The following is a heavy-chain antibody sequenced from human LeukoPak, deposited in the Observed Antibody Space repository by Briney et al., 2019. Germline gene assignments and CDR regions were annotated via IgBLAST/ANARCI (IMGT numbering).Heavy chain of an antibody. Sequence: SGGSLRLSCAASGFTFSTYGMHWVRQAPGKGLEWVAFIRYDGSNKYYADSVKGRFTISRDNSKNTLYLQMNSLRAEDTAVYYCAKDQGGSGYSALDYWGQGTLVTVSS. CDR3: AKDQGGSGYSALDY. V-gene: IGHV3-30*02. J-gene: IGHJ4*02. CDR1: GFTFSTYG. CDR2: IRYDGSNK. D-gene: IGHD3-22*01.